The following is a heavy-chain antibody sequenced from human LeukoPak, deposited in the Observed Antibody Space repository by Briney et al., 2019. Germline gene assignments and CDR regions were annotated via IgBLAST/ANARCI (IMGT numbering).Heavy chain of an antibody. CDR2: MNSNSGNT. V-gene: IGHV1-8*02. CDR1: GYTFTSYD. J-gene: IGHJ4*02. CDR3: ATPWGRGGSCYS. Sequence: ASVKVSCKASGYTFTSYDINWVRQATGQGLEWMGWMNSNSGNTGYAQKFQGRVTMSRNTSISTAYMELSSLRSEYTAVYYCATPWGRGGSCYSWGQGTLVPVSS. D-gene: IGHD2-15*01.